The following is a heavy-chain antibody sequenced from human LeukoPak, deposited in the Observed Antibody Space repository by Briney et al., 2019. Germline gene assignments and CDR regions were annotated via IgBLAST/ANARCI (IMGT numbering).Heavy chain of an antibody. CDR3: ARDSGSLVRTGFFEY. CDR2: IRSSSSTI. Sequence: GGSLRLSCGVSGFTFSWYSMNWVRQAPGKGLEWLSYIRSSSSTIYYADSVKGRFTISRDNAENSLYLQMNSLRAEDTAVYYCARDSGSLVRTGFFEYWGQGALVAVSS. CDR1: GFTFSWYS. V-gene: IGHV3-48*01. D-gene: IGHD1-26*01. J-gene: IGHJ4*02.